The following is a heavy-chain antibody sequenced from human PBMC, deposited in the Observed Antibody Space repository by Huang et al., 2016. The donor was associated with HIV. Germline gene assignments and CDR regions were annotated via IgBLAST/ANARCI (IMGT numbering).Heavy chain of an antibody. CDR2: MRWNGNKT. CDR1: GFTFNKYA. Sequence: EVKVLESGGGLVQPGGSLGLSCVASGFTFNKYAMSGVRQATGKGLEWCSLMRWNGNKTYYADAVKGRFTISRDNSKNTVYLQMNSLRAEDAALYHCTVLLDYWGQGTPVTVSS. J-gene: IGHJ4*02. V-gene: IGHV3-23*01. CDR3: TVLLDY.